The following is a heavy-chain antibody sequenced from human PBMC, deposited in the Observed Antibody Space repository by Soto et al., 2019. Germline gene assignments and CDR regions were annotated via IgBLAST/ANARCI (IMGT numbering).Heavy chain of an antibody. Sequence: SETLSLTCTVSGGSISSSSWSWIRQPPGRGLEWIGYIYNNGRTDYNPSLKSRVTISVDTSKNHFSLKLTSLKSEDTAVYFCAREGFSGRYFDPWGQGTLVTVSS. CDR2: IYNNGRT. D-gene: IGHD1-1*01. CDR3: AREGFSGRYFDP. CDR1: GGSISSSS. V-gene: IGHV4-59*01. J-gene: IGHJ5*02.